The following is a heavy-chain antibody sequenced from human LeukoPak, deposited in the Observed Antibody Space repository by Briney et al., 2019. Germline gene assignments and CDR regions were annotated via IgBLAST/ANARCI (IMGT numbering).Heavy chain of an antibody. V-gene: IGHV4-61*01. D-gene: IGHD5-18*01. CDR1: GGSVSSGSYY. CDR2: IYYSGST. CDR3: ASAMAEKGIDY. J-gene: IGHJ4*02. Sequence: PSETLSLTCTVSGGSVSSGSYYWSWIRQPPGKGLEWIGYIYYSGSTNYNPSLKSRVTISVDTSKNQFSLKLSSVTAADTAVYYCASAMAEKGIDYWGQGTLVTVSS.